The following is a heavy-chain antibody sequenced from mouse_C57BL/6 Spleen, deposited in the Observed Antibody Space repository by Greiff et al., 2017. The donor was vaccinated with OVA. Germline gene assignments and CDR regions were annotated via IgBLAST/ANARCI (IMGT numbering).Heavy chain of an antibody. CDR3: ARKEDYYGSSYGYCDV. V-gene: IGHV1-19*01. CDR2: INPYNGGT. Sequence: EVQLQQSGPVLVKPGASVKMSCKASGYTFTDYYMNWVKQSHGKSLEWIGVINPYNGGTSYNQKFKGKATLTVDKSSSTAYMELNSLTSEDSAVYDWARKEDYYGSSYGYCDVWGTGTTVTVSS. CDR1: GYTFTDYY. D-gene: IGHD1-1*01. J-gene: IGHJ1*03.